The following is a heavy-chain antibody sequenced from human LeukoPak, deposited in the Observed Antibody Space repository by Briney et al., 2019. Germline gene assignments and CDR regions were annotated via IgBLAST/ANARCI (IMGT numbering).Heavy chain of an antibody. Sequence: SVKVSCKASGGTFSSYAISWVRQAPGQGLEWMGGIIPIFGTANYAQEFQGRVAITADESTSTAYMELSSLRSEDTAVYYCARKGAQGPFDYWGQGTLVTVSS. D-gene: IGHD3-16*01. V-gene: IGHV1-69*01. CDR1: GGTFSSYA. CDR2: IIPIFGTA. J-gene: IGHJ4*02. CDR3: ARKGAQGPFDY.